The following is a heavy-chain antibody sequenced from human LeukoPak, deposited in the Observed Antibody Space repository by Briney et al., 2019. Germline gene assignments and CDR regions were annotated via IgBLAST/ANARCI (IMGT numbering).Heavy chain of an antibody. CDR1: GFTFSTYA. J-gene: IGHJ4*02. V-gene: IGHV3-48*04. D-gene: IGHD6-19*01. CDR3: AKAYYSSGLDY. CDR2: ISSGGSTI. Sequence: GGSLRLSCAASGFTFSTYAMNWVRQAPGKGLEWVSYISSGGSTIYYADSMRGRFTISRDNAKSSLYLQMNSLRAEDTAVYYCAKAYYSSGLDYWGQGTLVTVSS.